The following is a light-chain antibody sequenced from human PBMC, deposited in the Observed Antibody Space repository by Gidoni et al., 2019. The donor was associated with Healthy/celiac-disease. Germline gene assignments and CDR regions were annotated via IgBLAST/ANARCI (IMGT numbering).Light chain of an antibody. J-gene: IGKJ2*01. CDR3: QQYGSSPYT. CDR2: GAS. V-gene: IGKV3-20*01. CDR1: QIVSSSY. Sequence: EIVLTQSPGTLSVSPGERATLSCRASQIVSSSYLAWYQQKPGQAPRLRIYGASSRDTGIPDRFSGSGSGTDFTLTISRLEPEDFGVYYCQQYGSSPYTFGQGTKLEIK.